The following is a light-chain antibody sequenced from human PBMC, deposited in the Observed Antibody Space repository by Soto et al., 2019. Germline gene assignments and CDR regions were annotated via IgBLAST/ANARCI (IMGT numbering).Light chain of an antibody. CDR3: QLYGTSPMFT. J-gene: IGKJ2*01. CDR2: DAS. V-gene: IGKV1-33*01. CDR1: EDITNY. Sequence: DIQMTQSPSSLSASVGDKVTITCQADEDITNYLNWYQQKPGKAPKLLIYDASNLETGVPSRFSGSGSGTDFTLTISRLEPEDFAVYYCQLYGTSPMFTFGRGTRLEIK.